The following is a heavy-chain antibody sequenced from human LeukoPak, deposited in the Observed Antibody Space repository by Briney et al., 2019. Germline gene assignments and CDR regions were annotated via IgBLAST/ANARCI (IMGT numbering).Heavy chain of an antibody. V-gene: IGHV1-46*01. Sequence: ASVKVSCKASGYTFTSYYMHWVRQAPGQGLEWMGIINPSGGSTSYAQKFQGRVTMTRDTSTSTVYMELSSLRSEDTAVYYCARDDNYYGSGSSNWFDPWGQGTLVTVSS. CDR2: INPSGGST. D-gene: IGHD3-10*01. J-gene: IGHJ5*02. CDR3: ARDDNYYGSGSSNWFDP. CDR1: GYTFTSYY.